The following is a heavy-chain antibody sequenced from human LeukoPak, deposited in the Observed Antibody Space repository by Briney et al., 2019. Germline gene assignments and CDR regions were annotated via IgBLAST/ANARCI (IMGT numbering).Heavy chain of an antibody. CDR2: ISSSSSYI. CDR1: GFTFSSYS. V-gene: IGHV3-21*01. D-gene: IGHD3-22*01. CDR3: AGTERGGYYDSSGYVYFDY. Sequence: GSLRLSCAASGFTFSSYSMNWVRQAPGKGLEWVSSISSSSSYIYYADSVKGRFTISRDNAKNSLYLQMNSLRAEDTAVYYCAGTERGGYYDSSGYVYFDYWGQGTLVTVSS. J-gene: IGHJ4*02.